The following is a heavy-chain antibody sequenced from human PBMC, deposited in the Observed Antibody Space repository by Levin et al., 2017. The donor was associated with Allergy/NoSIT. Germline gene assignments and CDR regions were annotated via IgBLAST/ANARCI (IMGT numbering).Heavy chain of an antibody. CDR1: GFSFRSFG. J-gene: IGHJ4*02. CDR3: AKDVGFGTNSCSLDF. D-gene: IGHD2-2*01. CDR2: ISYDGSDK. V-gene: IGHV3-30*18. Sequence: GESLKISCAASGFSFRSFGMHWVRQAPGKGLEWVAVISYDGSDKYYADSVKGRFTISRDNTKNTLYLQMNSLKSEDAAVYYCAKDVGFGTNSCSLDFWGQGTLVTVSS.